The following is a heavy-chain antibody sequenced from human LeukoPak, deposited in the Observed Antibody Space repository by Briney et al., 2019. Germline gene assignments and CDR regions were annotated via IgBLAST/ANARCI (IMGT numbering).Heavy chain of an antibody. Sequence: GPLRLSCAASGFTFSDYYMSWIRQPPDKGLEWIGEINDSGGTNYNPSLKSRVTISVDTSKNQFSLKLSSVTAADTAVYYCARGRRHHYGSGNYLSYNWFDPWGQGTLVTVSS. CDR3: ARGRRHHYGSGNYLSYNWFDP. CDR1: GFTFSDYY. J-gene: IGHJ5*02. V-gene: IGHV4-34*01. D-gene: IGHD3-10*01. CDR2: INDSGGT.